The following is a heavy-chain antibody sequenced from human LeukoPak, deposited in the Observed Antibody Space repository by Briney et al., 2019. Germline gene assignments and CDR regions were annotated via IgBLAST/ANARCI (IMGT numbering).Heavy chain of an antibody. J-gene: IGHJ4*02. CDR1: GFPFSSYA. D-gene: IGHD4-17*01. V-gene: IGHV3-23*01. CDR2: ISGSGGST. Sequence: PGGSLRPSCAASGFPFSSYAMSWVRQTPGKGLEWVSAISGSGGSTYYADSVKGRFTISRDNSKNTLYLQMNSLRSEDTAVYYCARGSPHYYGDYLSSYFDYWGQGTLVTVSS. CDR3: ARGSPHYYGDYLSSYFDY.